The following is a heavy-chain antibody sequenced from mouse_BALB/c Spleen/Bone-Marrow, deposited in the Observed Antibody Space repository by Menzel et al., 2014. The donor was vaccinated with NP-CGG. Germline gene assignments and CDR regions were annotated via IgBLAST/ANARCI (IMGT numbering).Heavy chain of an antibody. CDR3: ARGGNWEDFDY. D-gene: IGHD4-1*01. V-gene: IGHV5-17*02. J-gene: IGHJ2*01. CDR1: GFTLSSFG. Sequence: DVMLVESGGGLVQPGGSRKLSCAASGFTLSSFGMHWVRQAPERGLEWVAYISSGSSTIYYADTVKGRFTISRDNPKNTLFLQMTSLRSEDTAMYYCARGGNWEDFDYWGQGTTLTVSS. CDR2: ISSGSSTI.